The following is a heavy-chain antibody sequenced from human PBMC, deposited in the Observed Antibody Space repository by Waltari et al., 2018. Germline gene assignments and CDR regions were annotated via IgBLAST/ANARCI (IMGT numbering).Heavy chain of an antibody. D-gene: IGHD6-19*01. V-gene: IGHV3-23*01. J-gene: IGHJ4*02. Sequence: EVQLLESGGGLVQPGGSLRLSCAASGFTFISYAINWVPQAPGKGLEWVSSISGAGSGTFYADSVKGRFTISRDNSKSTLYLRMNSLRAEDTALYYCAKDQVLGQWLSPLTYFDYWGQGTLVTVSS. CDR1: GFTFISYA. CDR2: ISGAGSGT. CDR3: AKDQVLGQWLSPLTYFDY.